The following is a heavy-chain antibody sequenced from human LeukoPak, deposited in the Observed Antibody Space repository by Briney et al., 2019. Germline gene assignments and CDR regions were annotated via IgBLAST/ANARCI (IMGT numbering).Heavy chain of an antibody. CDR1: GYTFTSYG. CDR2: ISAYNGNT. Sequence: ASVKVSCKASGYTFTSYGISWVRQAPGQGLEWMGWISAYNGNTNCAQKLQGRVTMTTDTSTSTAYMELRSLRSDDTAVYYCARDRLRYCSGGSCYRGLVYWGQGTLVTVSS. V-gene: IGHV1-18*01. J-gene: IGHJ4*02. CDR3: ARDRLRYCSGGSCYRGLVY. D-gene: IGHD2-15*01.